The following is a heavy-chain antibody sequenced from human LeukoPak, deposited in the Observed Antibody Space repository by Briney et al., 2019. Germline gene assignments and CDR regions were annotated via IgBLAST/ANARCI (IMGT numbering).Heavy chain of an antibody. D-gene: IGHD4-17*01. Sequence: GGSLRLSCAASGFTFSSYWMHWVRQPPGKGLVWVSRIDTDGSSATYADSVKGRFTISRDNAKNTVYLQMNSLRVEDTSVYYCASALTTVTPHFHCWGQGTLVTVSS. V-gene: IGHV3-74*01. J-gene: IGHJ4*02. CDR1: GFTFSSYW. CDR3: ASALTTVTPHFHC. CDR2: IDTDGSSA.